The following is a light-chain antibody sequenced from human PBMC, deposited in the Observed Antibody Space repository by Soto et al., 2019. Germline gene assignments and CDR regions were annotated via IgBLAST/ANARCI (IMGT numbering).Light chain of an antibody. V-gene: IGLV2-8*01. CDR3: SSYAGSNNYVV. CDR1: SSDVGGYNY. J-gene: IGLJ2*01. CDR2: DVS. Sequence: QSVLTQPPSASGAPGQSVTLSCTGTSSDVGGYNYVSWYQQHPGKAPKLIIYDVSKRPSGVPDRFSGSKSGNTASLTVAGLHAEDDADYYCSSYAGSNNYVVFGGGTKLTVL.